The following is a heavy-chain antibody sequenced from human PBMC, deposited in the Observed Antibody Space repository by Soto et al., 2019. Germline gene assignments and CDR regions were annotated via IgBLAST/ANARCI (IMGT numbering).Heavy chain of an antibody. CDR1: GYTFTSYG. CDR3: ARVVGGNSPHLAEYWYFDL. V-gene: IGHV1-18*01. CDR2: ISAYNGNT. J-gene: IGHJ2*01. D-gene: IGHD2-21*02. Sequence: GASVKVSCKASGYTFTSYGISWVRQAPGQGLEWMGWISAYNGNTNYAQKLQGRVTMTTDTSTSTAYMELRSLRSDDTAVYYCARVVGGNSPHLAEYWYFDLWGRGTLVTVSS.